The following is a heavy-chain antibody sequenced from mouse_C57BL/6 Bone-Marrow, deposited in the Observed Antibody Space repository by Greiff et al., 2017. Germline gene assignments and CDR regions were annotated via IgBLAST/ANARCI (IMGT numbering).Heavy chain of an antibody. D-gene: IGHD2-5*01. Sequence: DVKLVESGGGLVKPGGSLKLSCAASGFTFSSYAMSWVRQTPEKRLEWVATISDGGSYTYYPDNVKGRFTISRDNAKNNLYLQMSHLKSEDTAMYYCAREGYIGYSTVDYWGQGTTLTVSS. J-gene: IGHJ2*01. CDR3: AREGYIGYSTVDY. CDR2: ISDGGSYT. CDR1: GFTFSSYA. V-gene: IGHV5-4*01.